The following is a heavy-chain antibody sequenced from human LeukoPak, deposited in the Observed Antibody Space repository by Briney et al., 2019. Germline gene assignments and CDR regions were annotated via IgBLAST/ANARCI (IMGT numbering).Heavy chain of an antibody. V-gene: IGHV4-59*12. CDR1: GGSISSYY. J-gene: IGHJ3*02. CDR2: IYYSGST. CDR3: AREGIAALAAFDI. D-gene: IGHD6-6*01. Sequence: SETLSLTCTVSGGSISSYYWSWIRQPPGKGLEWIGSIYYSGSTYYNPSLKSRVTISVDTSKNQFSLKLSSVTAADTAVYYCAREGIAALAAFDIWGQGTMVTVSS.